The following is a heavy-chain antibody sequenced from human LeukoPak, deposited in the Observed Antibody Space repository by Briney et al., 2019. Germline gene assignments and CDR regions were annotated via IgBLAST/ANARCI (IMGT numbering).Heavy chain of an antibody. D-gene: IGHD5-24*01. CDR1: GFTFSDYS. V-gene: IGHV3-48*01. J-gene: IGHJ4*02. Sequence: GGSLRLSCAASGFTFSDYSMYWVRQAPGKGLEWISYIGIDSGNTNYADSVKGRFTISGDKAKNSLYLQMNSLRVEDTAVYYCARDYKYAFDNWGQGTLVTVSS. CDR3: ARDYKYAFDN. CDR2: IGIDSGNT.